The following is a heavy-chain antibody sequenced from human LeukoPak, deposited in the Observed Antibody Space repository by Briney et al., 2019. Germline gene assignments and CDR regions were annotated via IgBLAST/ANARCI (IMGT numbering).Heavy chain of an antibody. Sequence: ASVKVSCKTSGYTFTNYGVSWVRQAPGQGLEWMGWICGYNGNPRYAQKVQGRVTMTTDTSTNTAYMEVNSLRSDDTAIYYCARDPSLAVAGIRLFDYWGQGTLVIVSS. J-gene: IGHJ4*02. CDR1: GYTFTNYG. V-gene: IGHV1-18*01. D-gene: IGHD6-19*01. CDR2: ICGYNGNP. CDR3: ARDPSLAVAGIRLFDY.